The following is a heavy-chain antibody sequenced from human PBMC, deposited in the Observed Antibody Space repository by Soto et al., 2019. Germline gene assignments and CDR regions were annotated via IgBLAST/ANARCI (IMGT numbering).Heavy chain of an antibody. CDR1: GGSISSGDYY. J-gene: IGHJ1*01. Sequence: SETLSLTCTVSGGSISSGDYYWSWIRQPPGKGLEWIGYIYYSGSTYYNPSLKSRVTISVDTSKNQFSLKLSSVTAADTAVYYCARRPQDCSGGRCHLYFQHWGQGTLVIVSS. V-gene: IGHV4-30-4*01. CDR2: IYYSGST. CDR3: ARRPQDCSGGRCHLYFQH. D-gene: IGHD2-15*01.